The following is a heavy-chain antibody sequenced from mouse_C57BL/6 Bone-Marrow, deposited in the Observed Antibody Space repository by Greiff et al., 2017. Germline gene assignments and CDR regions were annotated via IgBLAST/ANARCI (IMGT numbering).Heavy chain of an antibody. J-gene: IGHJ3*01. CDR2: IYPRSGNT. CDR1: GYTFTSSG. Sequence: VQLQQSGAELARPGASVKLSCKASGYTFTSSGISWVKQRTGQCLAWIGEIYPRSGNTYYNEKFKGKATLTADISSSPGYMELRSLTSEDSAVYFCARELRLLAYWGQGALVTVTA. V-gene: IGHV1-81*01. CDR3: ARELRLLAY. D-gene: IGHD3-2*02.